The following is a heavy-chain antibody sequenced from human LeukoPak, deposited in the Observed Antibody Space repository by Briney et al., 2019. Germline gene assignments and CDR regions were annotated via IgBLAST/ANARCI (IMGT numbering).Heavy chain of an antibody. CDR3: ARDGHYDILTGYFQD. Sequence: GESLRLSCAASGFTISSNYLSWIRQAPGKGLEWVSYITNSGTTIYYADSVKGRFTISRDNAKNSLYLQMNSLRAEDTAVYYCARDGHYDILTGYFQDWGQGTLVTVSS. V-gene: IGHV3-11*01. CDR2: ITNSGTTI. CDR1: GFTISSNY. D-gene: IGHD3-9*01. J-gene: IGHJ1*01.